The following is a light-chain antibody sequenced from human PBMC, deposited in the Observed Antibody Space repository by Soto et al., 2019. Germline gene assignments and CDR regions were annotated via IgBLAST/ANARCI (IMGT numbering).Light chain of an antibody. CDR2: DAS. J-gene: IGKJ2*01. Sequence: EIVLTQSPATLSLSPGERATLSCRASQSVSSYLAWYQQKPGQAPRLLIYDASNRATGIPARFSGRGSGTDFTLTISSLESEDVAVYYCQQRSNWPVTFGQGTKLEIK. CDR3: QQRSNWPVT. CDR1: QSVSSY. V-gene: IGKV3-11*01.